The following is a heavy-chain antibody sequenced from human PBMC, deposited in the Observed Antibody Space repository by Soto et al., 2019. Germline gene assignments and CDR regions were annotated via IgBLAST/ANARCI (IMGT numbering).Heavy chain of an antibody. Sequence: EVQLVESGGGLVKPGGSLRLSCAASGFTFSSYSMNWVRQAPGKGLEWVSSISSSSSYIYYADSVKGRFTIPRDNAKKSLYLQTNSLRADDTAVYYCARDGFSSRGSYHWFDPWGQGTLVTVSS. J-gene: IGHJ5*02. CDR1: GFTFSSYS. V-gene: IGHV3-21*01. CDR2: ISSSSSYI. CDR3: ARDGFSSRGSYHWFDP. D-gene: IGHD2-2*01.